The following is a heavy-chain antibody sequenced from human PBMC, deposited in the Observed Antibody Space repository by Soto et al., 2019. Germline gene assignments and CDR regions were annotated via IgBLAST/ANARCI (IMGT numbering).Heavy chain of an antibody. CDR2: IIPIFGTA. CDR1: GGGLVSCA. J-gene: IGHJ4*02. Sequence: SGGGLVSCARSWVRQAHGQGLEWMGGIIPIFGTANYAQKFQGRVTITADESTSTAYMELSSLRSEDTAVYYCARENGGVAGTFDYWGQGPLVTVSS. CDR3: ARENGGVAGTFDY. V-gene: IGHV1-69*01. D-gene: IGHD6-19*01.